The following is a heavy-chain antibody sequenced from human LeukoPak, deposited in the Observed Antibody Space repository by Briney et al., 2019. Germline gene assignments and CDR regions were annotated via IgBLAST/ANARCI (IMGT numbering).Heavy chain of an antibody. D-gene: IGHD2-21*01. Sequence: SETLSLTCTVSGVSVSSGSYYWSWIRQPPGKGLEWIGYIYYSGSTNYNPSLKSRVTISVDTSKNQFSLKLSSVTAADTAVYYCARGSGDNYYGMDVWGQGTTVTVSS. CDR1: GVSVSSGSYY. V-gene: IGHV4-61*01. CDR2: IYYSGST. CDR3: ARGSGDNYYGMDV. J-gene: IGHJ6*02.